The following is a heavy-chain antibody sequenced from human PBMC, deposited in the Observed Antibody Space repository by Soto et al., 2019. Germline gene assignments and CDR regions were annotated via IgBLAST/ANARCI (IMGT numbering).Heavy chain of an antibody. D-gene: IGHD3-3*01. Sequence: SLTCTVSGGSISSYYWSWIRQPPGKGLEWIGYIYYSGSTNYNPSLKSRVTISVDTSKNQFSLKLSSVTAADTAVYYCARGGRFLEWLSPFGDHEYYYYMDVWGKGTTVTV. CDR2: IYYSGST. CDR3: ARGGRFLEWLSPFGDHEYYYYMDV. CDR1: GGSISSYY. V-gene: IGHV4-59*01. J-gene: IGHJ6*03.